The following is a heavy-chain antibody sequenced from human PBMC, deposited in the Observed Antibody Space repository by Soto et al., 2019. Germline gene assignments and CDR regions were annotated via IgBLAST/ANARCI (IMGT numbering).Heavy chain of an antibody. CDR3: ARGSYYAFDI. Sequence: GGSLRLSCAASGFTFSSYEMNWVRQAPGQGLEWVSYISSSGSTIYYADSVKGRFTISRDNAKNSLYLQMTSLRAEDTAVYYCARGSYYAFDIWGQGTMVTVSS. V-gene: IGHV3-48*03. CDR2: ISSSGSTI. CDR1: GFTFSSYE. J-gene: IGHJ3*02. D-gene: IGHD3-10*01.